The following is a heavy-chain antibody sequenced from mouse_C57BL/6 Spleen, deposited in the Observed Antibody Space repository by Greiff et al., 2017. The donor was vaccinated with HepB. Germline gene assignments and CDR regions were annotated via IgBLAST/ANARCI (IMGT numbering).Heavy chain of an antibody. D-gene: IGHD1-1*01. CDR2: INPSTGGT. J-gene: IGHJ2*01. CDR3: ARDYGRDYFDY. V-gene: IGHV1-43*01. Sequence: EVQVVESGPELVKPGASVKISCKASGYSFTGYYMHWVKQSSEKSLEWIGEINPSTGGTSYNQKFKGKATLTVDKSSSTAYMQLKSLTSEDSAVYYCARDYGRDYFDYWGQGTTLTVSS. CDR1: GYSFTGYY.